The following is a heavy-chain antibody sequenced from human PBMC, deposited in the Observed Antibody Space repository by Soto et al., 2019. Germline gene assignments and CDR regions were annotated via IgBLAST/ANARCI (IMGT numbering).Heavy chain of an antibody. CDR1: GFAFADSG. CDR2: VNWNGGST. CDR3: AIVYDILTGYYRFDS. D-gene: IGHD3-9*01. V-gene: IGHV3-20*04. Sequence: EVQLMESGGGVVRPGGSLRLSCAASGFAFADSGMRWVRQVAGKGLEWVSGVNWNGGSTGYVDSVRGRFTISSDNANKSLYLQLNSLRAEDTALYYCAIVYDILTGYYRFDSWGQGTLVTVS. J-gene: IGHJ4*02.